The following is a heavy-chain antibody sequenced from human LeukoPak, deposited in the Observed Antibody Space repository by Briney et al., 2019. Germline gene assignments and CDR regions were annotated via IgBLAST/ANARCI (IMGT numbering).Heavy chain of an antibody. CDR2: ISSSSSYI. Sequence: GGSLRLSCAASGFTFSSYSMNWVRPAPGKGLDWVSSISSSSSYIYYADSVKGRFTISRDNAKNSLYLQMNSLRAEDTAVYYCARAGGGYDILTGYYSWFDPWGQGTLVTVSS. J-gene: IGHJ5*02. CDR1: GFTFSSYS. D-gene: IGHD3-9*01. CDR3: ARAGGGYDILTGYYSWFDP. V-gene: IGHV3-21*01.